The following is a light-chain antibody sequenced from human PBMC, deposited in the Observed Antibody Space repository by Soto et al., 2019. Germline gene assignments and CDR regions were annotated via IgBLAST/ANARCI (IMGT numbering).Light chain of an antibody. J-gene: IGLJ2*01. V-gene: IGLV2-14*01. CDR2: EVT. CDR1: NSDVGGFNY. Sequence: QPASVSGSPGQSITISCTGTNSDVGGFNYVSWYQQHPDKAPKLIIFEVTDRPSGVSNRFSGSKSGNTASLTISGLQSEDEAEYYCCSYTSRSTLVFGGGTQLTVL. CDR3: CSYTSRSTLV.